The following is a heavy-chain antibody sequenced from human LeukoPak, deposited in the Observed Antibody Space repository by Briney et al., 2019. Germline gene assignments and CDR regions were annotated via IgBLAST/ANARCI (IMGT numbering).Heavy chain of an antibody. CDR2: ISSHGSNK. CDR1: GFTFNSYS. D-gene: IGHD6-19*01. J-gene: IGHJ4*02. V-gene: IGHV3-30*04. CDR3: AREQGQQWRRFDS. Sequence: PGRSLRLSCAASGFTFNSYSMHWVRQAPGKGLKWVAVISSHGSNKDYADSVKGRSTISRDNSENTLYLQMDSLTTEDTGVYYCAREQGQQWRRFDSWGQGSPVTVSS.